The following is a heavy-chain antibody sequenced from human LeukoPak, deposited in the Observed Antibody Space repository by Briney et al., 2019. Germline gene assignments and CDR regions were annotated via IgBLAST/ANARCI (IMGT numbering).Heavy chain of an antibody. CDR3: ARGSGRYQD. V-gene: IGHV3-7*03. CDR2: IKENGSEK. D-gene: IGHD1-26*01. Sequence: GGSLRLSCAASGFTFSSYWMSWVRKAPGKGLEWVANIKENGSEKYYVDSLKGRFTISRDNAKNSLYLQMNSLRAEDTAVYYCARGSGRYQDWGQGTLVTVSS. J-gene: IGHJ4*02. CDR1: GFTFSSYW.